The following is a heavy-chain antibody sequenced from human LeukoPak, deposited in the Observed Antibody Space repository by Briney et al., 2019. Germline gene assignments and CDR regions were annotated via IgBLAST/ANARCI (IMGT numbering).Heavy chain of an antibody. J-gene: IGHJ4*02. CDR1: GFTFSSSW. V-gene: IGHV3-7*01. CDR3: ARDPPFIIGTTFFDY. CDR2: IKEDGTEE. D-gene: IGHD1-20*01. Sequence: GGSLRLSCVASGFTFSSSWMTWVRQAPGKGLEWVAHIKEDGTEEYYVDSVKGRFTISRDNAKNSLYLQMNSLRAEDTAVYYCARDPPFIIGTTFFDYWGQGTLVTVSS.